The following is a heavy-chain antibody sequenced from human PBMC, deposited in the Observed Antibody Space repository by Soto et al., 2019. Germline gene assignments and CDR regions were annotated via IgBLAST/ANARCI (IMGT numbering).Heavy chain of an antibody. CDR1: GFTFNNYA. V-gene: IGHV3-23*01. CDR3: AKDRLAGNFDY. J-gene: IGHJ4*02. CDR2: ISATGGST. Sequence: GGPLRLSYAASGFTFNNYAMNWVRQAPGKGLEWVATISATGGSTYYADSVKGRFTISRDNSKNTLYLQMNGLRVEDTAVYYCAKDRLAGNFDYWGQGTQVTVSS.